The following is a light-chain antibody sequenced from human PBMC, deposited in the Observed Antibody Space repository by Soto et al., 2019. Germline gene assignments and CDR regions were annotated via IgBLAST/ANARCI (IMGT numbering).Light chain of an antibody. Sequence: QSALTQPASVSGSPGQSIAISCTGTSTDVGGYNYDSWYQQHPGKAPKLMIYDVSNRPSGVSDRFSGSKSGNTASLTISGLQAEAEADYYCSSYTSSSTYVFGTGTKVTVL. V-gene: IGLV2-14*01. CDR3: SSYTSSSTYV. CDR2: DVS. CDR1: STDVGGYNY. J-gene: IGLJ1*01.